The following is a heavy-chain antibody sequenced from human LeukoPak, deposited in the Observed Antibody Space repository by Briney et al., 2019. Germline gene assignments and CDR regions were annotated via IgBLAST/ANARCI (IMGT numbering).Heavy chain of an antibody. CDR1: GFTFSSYA. D-gene: IGHD3-10*01. Sequence: GGSLRLSCAASGFTFSSYAMSWVRQAPGKGLEWVSATSGSGGSTYYADSVKGRFTISRDNAKNSLYLQMNSLRAEDTAVYYCARAYYGSGSYIFDYWGQGTLVTVSS. J-gene: IGHJ4*02. CDR3: ARAYYGSGSYIFDY. V-gene: IGHV3-23*01. CDR2: TSGSGGST.